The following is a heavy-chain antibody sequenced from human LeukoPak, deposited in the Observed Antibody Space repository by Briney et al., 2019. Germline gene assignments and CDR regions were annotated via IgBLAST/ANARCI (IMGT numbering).Heavy chain of an antibody. CDR1: GYTFTSYY. J-gene: IGHJ6*04. CDR2: INPSGGST. CDR3: ARQRIGLPAAKAFSWGSQKYYYYYGMDV. D-gene: IGHD2-2*01. Sequence: GASVKVSCKASGYTFTSYYMHWVRQAPGQGLEWMGIINPSGGSTSYAQKFQGRVTMTRDTSTSTVYMELSSLRSEDTAVYYCARQRIGLPAAKAFSWGSQKYYYYYGMDVWGKGTTVTVSS. V-gene: IGHV1-46*01.